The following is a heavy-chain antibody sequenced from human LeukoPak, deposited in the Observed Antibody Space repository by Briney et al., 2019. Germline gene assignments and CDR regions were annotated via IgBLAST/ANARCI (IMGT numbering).Heavy chain of an antibody. CDR1: GGSISTHY. J-gene: IGHJ6*02. CDR3: ARVFDGSSRPGGSYYYGMDV. CDR2: ISYSGST. V-gene: IGHV4-59*11. Sequence: PSETLSLTCTVSGGSISTHYWSWIRQPPGKGLQWIAYISYSGSTNYNPSLKSRVTISVDTSKNQFSLNLRSVTAADTAVYYCARVFDGSSRPGGSYYYGMDVWGQGTTVTVSS. D-gene: IGHD6-13*01.